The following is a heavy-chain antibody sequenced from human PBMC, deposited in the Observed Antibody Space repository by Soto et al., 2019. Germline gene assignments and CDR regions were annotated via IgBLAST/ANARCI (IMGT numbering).Heavy chain of an antibody. J-gene: IGHJ6*02. V-gene: IGHV3-30-3*01. CDR2: ISYDGSDK. Sequence: GGSLRLSCAASGFTFSSYAMHWVRQAPGKGLEWVAVISYDGSDKYYADSVKGRFTISRDNSKNTLYLQMNSLRAEDTAVYYCASLYDFRSRGYYYYGMDVWGQGTTVTVSS. CDR3: ASLYDFRSRGYYYYGMDV. D-gene: IGHD3-3*01. CDR1: GFTFSSYA.